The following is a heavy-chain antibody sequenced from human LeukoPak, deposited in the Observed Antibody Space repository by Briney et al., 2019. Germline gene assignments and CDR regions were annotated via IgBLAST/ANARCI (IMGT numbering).Heavy chain of an antibody. CDR2: INSDGSST. CDR3: ARDIGIYYYDSSDTDSMAFDI. CDR1: GFTFSSYS. V-gene: IGHV3-74*01. D-gene: IGHD3-22*01. Sequence: PGGSLRLSCAASGFTFSSYSMNWVRQAPGKGLVWVSRINSDGSSTSYADSVKGRFTISRDNAKNTLYLQMNSLRAEDTAVYYCARDIGIYYYDSSDTDSMAFDIWGQGTMVTVSS. J-gene: IGHJ3*02.